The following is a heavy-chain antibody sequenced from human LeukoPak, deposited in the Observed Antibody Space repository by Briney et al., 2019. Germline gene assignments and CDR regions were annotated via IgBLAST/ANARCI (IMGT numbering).Heavy chain of an antibody. V-gene: IGHV1-69*13. CDR1: GGTFSSYA. Sequence: GASVMVSCKASGGTFSSYAISWVRQAPGQGLEWMGGIIPIFGTADYAQKFQGRVTITADESTSTAYMELSSLRSEDTAVYYCAGDRDDYGDYWGQGTLVTVSS. D-gene: IGHD2-21*01. J-gene: IGHJ4*02. CDR3: AGDRDDYGDY. CDR2: IIPIFGTA.